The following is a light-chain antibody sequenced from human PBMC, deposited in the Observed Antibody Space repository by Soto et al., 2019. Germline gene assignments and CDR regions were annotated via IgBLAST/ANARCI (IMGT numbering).Light chain of an antibody. J-gene: IGKJ1*01. CDR1: QSISSY. Sequence: DIQMTQSPSTLSGSVGDRVTITCRASQSISSYLNWYQQNPGKAPKLLIYAASTLQSGVPSRFSGSGSGTDFTLTISSLQPEDVATYYCQKYNSAPQTFGQGTKV. V-gene: IGKV1-27*01. CDR2: AAS. CDR3: QKYNSAPQT.